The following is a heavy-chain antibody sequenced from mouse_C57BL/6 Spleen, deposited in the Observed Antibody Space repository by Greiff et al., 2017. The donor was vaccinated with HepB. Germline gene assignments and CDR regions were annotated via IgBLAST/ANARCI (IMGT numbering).Heavy chain of an antibody. CDR3: AGHDNDYECGSDY. Sequence: EVKLMESGGDLVKPGGSLKLSCAASGFTFSSYGMSWVRQTPDKRLEWFATISSGGSYTYYPDSVKGRFTISRDNAKNTLYLQISSLKSEDTAMYYCAGHDNDYECGSDYWGQGTTLTVSS. J-gene: IGHJ2*01. V-gene: IGHV5-6*01. D-gene: IGHD2-4*01. CDR2: ISSGGSYT. CDR1: GFTFSSYG.